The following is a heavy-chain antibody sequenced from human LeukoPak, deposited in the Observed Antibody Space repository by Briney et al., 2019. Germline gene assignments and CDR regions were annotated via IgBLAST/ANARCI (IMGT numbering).Heavy chain of an antibody. V-gene: IGHV1-8*03. J-gene: IGHJ6*03. Sequence: ASVKVSCKASGYTFTNYHINRVRQATGQGPEWMGWMNPESGNTGYAQKFQGRVTITRHTSIGTAYMELSSLRSEDTAVYYCARGRLIAALKDYYYMDVWGKGTTVTVSS. CDR1: GYTFTNYH. D-gene: IGHD6-13*01. CDR3: ARGRLIAALKDYYYMDV. CDR2: MNPESGNT.